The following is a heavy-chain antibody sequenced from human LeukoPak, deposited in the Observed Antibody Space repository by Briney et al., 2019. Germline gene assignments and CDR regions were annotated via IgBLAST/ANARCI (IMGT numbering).Heavy chain of an antibody. CDR3: ASNRLYSRSPFDY. CDR2: IYYSGST. J-gene: IGHJ4*02. D-gene: IGHD6-6*01. CDR1: GGSISTYY. Sequence: SETLSLTCTVSGGSISTYYWSWIRQPPGKGLEWIGYIYYSGSTNYSPSLKSRVTISVDTSKNQFSLTLNSISATDTAVYYCASNRLYSRSPFDYWGQGTLVTVSS. V-gene: IGHV4-59*08.